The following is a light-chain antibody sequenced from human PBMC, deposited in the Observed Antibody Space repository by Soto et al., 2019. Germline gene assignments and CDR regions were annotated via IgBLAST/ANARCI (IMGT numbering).Light chain of an antibody. Sequence: EIVLTQSPGTLSLSPGARATLSCRASQSISSNYLAWYQRTPGQAPRHLIYDTSNRTTGVPDRFSGSGSGTDFTLTISRPEPEDFAVYYCHQYGTSPRTFGGGNKVYIK. CDR2: DTS. V-gene: IGKV3-20*01. J-gene: IGKJ4*01. CDR3: HQYGTSPRT. CDR1: QSISSNY.